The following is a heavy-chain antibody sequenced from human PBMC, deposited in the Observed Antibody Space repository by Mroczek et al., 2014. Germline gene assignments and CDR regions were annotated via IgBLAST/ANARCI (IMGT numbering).Heavy chain of an antibody. V-gene: IGHV3-23*04. CDR2: ISGSGGST. CDR1: GFTFSSYA. J-gene: IGHJ4*02. CDR3: AKDSISKYCSSTTCYTRWSPGMDY. D-gene: IGHD2-2*02. Sequence: VQLVQSGEAWYSLGGSLRLSCAASGFTFSSYAMSWVRQAPGRGLEWVSTISGSGGSTYHADSVKGRFTVSRDNSKNTLYLQMNSLRAEDTAVYYCAKDSISKYCSSTTCYTRWSPGMDYWGQGTLVTVSS.